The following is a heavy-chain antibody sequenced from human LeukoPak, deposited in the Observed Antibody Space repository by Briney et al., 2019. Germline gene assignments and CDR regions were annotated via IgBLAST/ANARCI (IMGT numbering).Heavy chain of an antibody. CDR2: ISKDGNTK. V-gene: IGHV3-30*03. CDR3: ARDLARYNWNYWPSFDI. CDR1: GFIFSDHG. D-gene: IGHD1-7*01. J-gene: IGHJ3*02. Sequence: PGGSLRLSCVASGFIFSDHGMHWVRQAPGKGLEGGGVISKDGNTKHYGGSVKGRFTLSRDNAKNSLYLQMNSLRAEDTALYHCARDLARYNWNYWPSFDIWGQGTMVTVSS.